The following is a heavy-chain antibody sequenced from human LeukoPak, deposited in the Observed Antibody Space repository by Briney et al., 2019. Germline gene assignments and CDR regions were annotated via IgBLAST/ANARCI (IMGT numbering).Heavy chain of an antibody. V-gene: IGHV4-34*01. D-gene: IGHD2-15*01. J-gene: IGHJ5*02. CDR1: AGSFSGYY. CDR2: INHSGST. Sequence: SETLSLTCAVYAGSFSGYYWSWIRQPPGKGLEWIGEINHSGSTNYNPSLKSRVTISVDKSKNQFSLKLSSVTAADTAVYYCASFQGGYCSGGSCQNWFDPWGQGTLVTVSS. CDR3: ASFQGGYCSGGSCQNWFDP.